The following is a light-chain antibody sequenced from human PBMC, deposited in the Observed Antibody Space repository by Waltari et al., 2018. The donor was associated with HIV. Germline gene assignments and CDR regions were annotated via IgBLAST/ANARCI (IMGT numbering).Light chain of an antibody. CDR2: STN. CDR3: VLYMGSGIWV. J-gene: IGLJ3*02. Sequence: QTVVTQEPSFSVSPGGTVTLTCGLSYCSVSTSYYPSWYQQTPGQAPRTLIYSTNTRSSGVPDRFSGSILGNKAALTITGAQADDESDYYCVLYMGSGIWVFGGGTKLTVL. CDR1: YCSVSTSYY. V-gene: IGLV8-61*01.